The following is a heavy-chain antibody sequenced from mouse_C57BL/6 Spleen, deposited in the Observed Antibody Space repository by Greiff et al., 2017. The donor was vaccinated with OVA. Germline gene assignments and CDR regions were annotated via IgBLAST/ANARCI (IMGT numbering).Heavy chain of an antibody. V-gene: IGHV1-62-2*01. CDR1: GYTFTEYT. CDR3: ARHEGYGYNALDY. J-gene: IGHJ2*01. D-gene: IGHD2-2*01. CDR2: FYPGSGSI. Sequence: VKLMESGVELVKPGASVKLSCKASGYTFTEYTIHWVKQRSGQGLEWIGWFYPGSGSIKYNEKFKDKATLTADKSSSTVYMELSRLTSEDSAVYVSARHEGYGYNALDYWGQGTTLTVSS.